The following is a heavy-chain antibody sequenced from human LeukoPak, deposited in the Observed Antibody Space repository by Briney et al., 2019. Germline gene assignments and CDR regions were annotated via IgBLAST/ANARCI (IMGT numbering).Heavy chain of an antibody. Sequence: PSETLSLTCTVSGGSISSGDYYWSWIRQPPGKGLEWIGYIYYSGSTYYNPSLKSRVTISVDTSKNQFSLKLSSVTAADTAVYYCARGRGTTVVTNWGQGTLVTASS. CDR1: GGSISSGDYY. J-gene: IGHJ4*02. CDR2: IYYSGST. V-gene: IGHV4-30-4*01. CDR3: ARGRGTTVVTN. D-gene: IGHD4-23*01.